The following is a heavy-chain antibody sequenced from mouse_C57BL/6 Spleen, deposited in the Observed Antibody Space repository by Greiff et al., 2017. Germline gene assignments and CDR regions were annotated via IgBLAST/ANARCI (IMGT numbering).Heavy chain of an antibody. CDR1: GYTFTDYY. J-gene: IGHJ2*01. CDR2: IYPGSGNT. V-gene: IGHV1-76*01. Sequence: VQLQQSGAELVRPGASVKLSCKASGYTFTDYYINWVKQRPGQGLEWIARIYPGSGNTYYNEKFKGKATLTAEKSSSTAYMQLSSLTSEDSAVYFCARASSGLFDYGGQGTTLTVSS. CDR3: ARASSGLFDY. D-gene: IGHD3-2*02.